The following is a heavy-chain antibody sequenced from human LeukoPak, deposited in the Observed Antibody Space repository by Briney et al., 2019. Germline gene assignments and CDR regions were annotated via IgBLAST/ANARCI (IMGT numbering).Heavy chain of an antibody. CDR3: AEATCSGGSCYEDY. D-gene: IGHD2-15*01. J-gene: IGHJ4*02. CDR2: ISSSGSPI. CDR1: GFTFSDYY. Sequence: GGSLRLSCAASGFTFSDYYMSWIRQAPGKGLEWVSYISSSGSPIYYADSVKGRFTISRDNAKNSLYLQMNSLRAEDTAVYYCAEATCSGGSCYEDYWGQGTLVTVSS. V-gene: IGHV3-11*01.